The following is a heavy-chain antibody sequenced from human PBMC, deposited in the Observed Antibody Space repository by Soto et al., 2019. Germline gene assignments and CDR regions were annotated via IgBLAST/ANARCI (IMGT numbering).Heavy chain of an antibody. CDR2: IYHSGST. J-gene: IGHJ5*02. Sequence: SETLSLTCAVSGGSISSSNWWSWVRQPPGKGLEWIGEIYHSGSTNYNPSLKSRVTISVDKSKNQFSLKLSSVTAADTAVYYCARESSHNWNDGFLRIDPWGQGTLVTVSS. CDR1: GGSISSSNW. D-gene: IGHD1-20*01. CDR3: ARESSHNWNDGFLRIDP. V-gene: IGHV4-4*02.